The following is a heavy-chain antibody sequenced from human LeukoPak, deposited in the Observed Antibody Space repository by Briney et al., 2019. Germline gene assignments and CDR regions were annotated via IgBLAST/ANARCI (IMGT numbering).Heavy chain of an antibody. CDR1: GFTFSNYA. V-gene: IGHV3-23*01. Sequence: GGSLRLSCAASGFTFSNYAVSWVRQTPGKGLEWVSTVSGGADTTYYADSVKGRFTISRDNPKHTMYLQMNRLRAEDTAVYYCAKGDYGDRQYFQHWGQGTLVTVSS. CDR2: VSGGADTT. CDR3: AKGDYGDRQYFQH. J-gene: IGHJ1*01. D-gene: IGHD2-21*02.